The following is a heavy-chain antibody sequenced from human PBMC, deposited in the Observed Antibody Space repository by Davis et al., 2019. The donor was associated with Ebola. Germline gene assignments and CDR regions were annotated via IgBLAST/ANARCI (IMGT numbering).Heavy chain of an antibody. J-gene: IGHJ4*02. Sequence: GGSLRLSCAASGFVFSSYVMNWVRQAPGKGLEWVSFISSSSNYIYYADSVKGRFTVSRDNAKNSLYLQMNSLRAEDTAVYYCAKIPGWTLDYWGQGTLVTVSS. V-gene: IGHV3-21*01. CDR3: AKIPGWTLDY. CDR2: ISSSSNYI. CDR1: GFVFSSYV. D-gene: IGHD6-19*01.